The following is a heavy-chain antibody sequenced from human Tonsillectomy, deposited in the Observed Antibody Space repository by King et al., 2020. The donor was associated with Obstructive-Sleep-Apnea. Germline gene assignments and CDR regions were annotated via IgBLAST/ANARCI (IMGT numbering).Heavy chain of an antibody. CDR2: IYYSGST. V-gene: IGHV4-39*07. J-gene: IGHJ6*02. CDR3: ARVGLTIFGVVYGLDV. Sequence: LQLQESGPGLVKPSETLSLTCSVSGGSISSSSYYWGWIRQPPGKGLEWIGTIYYSGSTDYNPSLMSRVTISVDTSKNQFSLKLSSVTAADTAVYYCARVGLTIFGVVYGLDVWGQGTTVTVSS. D-gene: IGHD3-3*01. CDR1: GGSISSSSYY.